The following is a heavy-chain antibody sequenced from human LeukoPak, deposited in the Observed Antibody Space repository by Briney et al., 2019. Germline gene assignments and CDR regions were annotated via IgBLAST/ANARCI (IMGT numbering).Heavy chain of an antibody. J-gene: IGHJ4*02. V-gene: IGHV3-74*01. D-gene: IGHD6-19*01. CDR3: AKVRWDNSGWYYLDS. CDR1: GFTFSSYW. CDR2: INSDGSST. Sequence: GGSLRLSCAASGFTFSSYWMHGVRQAPGKGLVWVSRINSDGSSTSYADSVKGRFTISRDNSKNTLYLQMNSLRAEDTAVYYCAKVRWDNSGWYYLDSWGQGTLVTVSS.